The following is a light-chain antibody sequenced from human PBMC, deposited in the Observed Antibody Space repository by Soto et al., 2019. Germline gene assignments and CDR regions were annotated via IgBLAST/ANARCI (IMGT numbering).Light chain of an antibody. V-gene: IGKV1-27*01. Sequence: DIQMTQSPSSLSASVGDRVTITCRASQGISNYLAWYQQKPGKVPKLLIYAASTLQSEVPSRFSGSGSGTDFTLTISSLQPEEVATYYCQMYNRAPRTCGQGTKVEIK. CDR1: QGISNY. CDR2: AAS. CDR3: QMYNRAPRT. J-gene: IGKJ1*01.